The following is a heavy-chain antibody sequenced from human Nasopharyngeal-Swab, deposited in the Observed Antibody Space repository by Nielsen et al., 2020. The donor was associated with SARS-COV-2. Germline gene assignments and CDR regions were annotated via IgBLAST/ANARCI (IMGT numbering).Heavy chain of an antibody. D-gene: IGHD4-17*01. CDR2: INTNTGNP. V-gene: IGHV7-4-1*02. Sequence: WVRQAPGQGLEWMGWINTNTGNPTYAQGFTGRFVFSLDTSVSTAYPQISSLKAEDTAVYYCAREPLPGYGDYGYWGQGTLVTVSS. J-gene: IGHJ4*02. CDR3: AREPLPGYGDYGY.